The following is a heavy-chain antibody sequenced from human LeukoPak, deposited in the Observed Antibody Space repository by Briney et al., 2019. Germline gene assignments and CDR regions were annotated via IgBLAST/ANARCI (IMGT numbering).Heavy chain of an antibody. J-gene: IGHJ6*02. Sequence: ASVKVSCKASGYTFTGYYMHWVRQAPGQGLEWMGWINPNSGGTNYAQKFQGWVTMTRDTSISTAYMELSRLRSDDTAVYYCARESLRITMVRGFVDVWGQGTTVTVSS. D-gene: IGHD3-10*01. CDR1: GYTFTGYY. CDR2: INPNSGGT. CDR3: ARESLRITMVRGFVDV. V-gene: IGHV1-2*04.